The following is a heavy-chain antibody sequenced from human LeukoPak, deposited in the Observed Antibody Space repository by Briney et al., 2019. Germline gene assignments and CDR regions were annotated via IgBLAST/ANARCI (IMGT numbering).Heavy chain of an antibody. D-gene: IGHD1-26*01. J-gene: IGHJ4*02. V-gene: IGHV3-15*01. CDR3: TTDHWWELTQFDY. CDR1: GFTFSNAR. CDR2: IKSKTDGGTT. Sequence: GGSLRLSCGASGFTFSNARMSWVRQAPGKGLEWVGRIKSKTDGGTTDYAAPVKGRFTISRDDSKNTLYLQMNSLKTEDTAVYYCTTDHWWELTQFDYWGQGTLVTVSS.